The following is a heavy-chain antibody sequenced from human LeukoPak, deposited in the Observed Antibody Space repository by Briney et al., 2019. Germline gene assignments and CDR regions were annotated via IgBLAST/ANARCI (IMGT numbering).Heavy chain of an antibody. D-gene: IGHD6-13*01. V-gene: IGHV3-9*01. CDR3: AKDAYSTSWQYNWFDS. CDR2: ISWNSGSI. Sequence: GGSLRLSCAASGFTFDDYAMHWVRHAPGKGLEWVSGISWNSGSIGYADSVKGRFTISRDNAKNSLYLQMNSLRAEDTALYYCAKDAYSTSWQYNWFDSWGQGTLVTVSS. J-gene: IGHJ5*01. CDR1: GFTFDDYA.